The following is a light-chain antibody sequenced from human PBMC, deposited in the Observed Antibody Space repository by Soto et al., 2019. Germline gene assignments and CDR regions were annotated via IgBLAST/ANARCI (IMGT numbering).Light chain of an antibody. CDR2: DAS. CDR1: SSDVGGYNY. V-gene: IGLV2-14*01. Sequence: QSMLAQPASVSGSPGQSITISCTGTSSDVGGYNYVSWYQQHPGKAPKLMIYDASNRPSGVSNRFSGSKSGNTASLTISGLQAEDGADYFCSSYTSSGTYVFGTGTKVTVL. CDR3: SSYTSSGTYV. J-gene: IGLJ1*01.